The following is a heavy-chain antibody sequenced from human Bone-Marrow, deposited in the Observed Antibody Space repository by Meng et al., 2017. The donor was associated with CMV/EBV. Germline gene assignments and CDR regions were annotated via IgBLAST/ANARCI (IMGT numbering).Heavy chain of an antibody. V-gene: IGHV3-74*01. CDR1: GFTLSSKG. J-gene: IGHJ4*02. Sequence: GESLKISCSASGFTLSSKGMHWVRQAPGKGLVWVSRINSDGGSTNYADSVKGRFTISRDNARNTLHLQMNSMRAENTAVYYCAGTYSSPLDFWARGTLAPAPQ. CDR3: AGTYSSPLDF. CDR2: INSDGGST. D-gene: IGHD3-22*01.